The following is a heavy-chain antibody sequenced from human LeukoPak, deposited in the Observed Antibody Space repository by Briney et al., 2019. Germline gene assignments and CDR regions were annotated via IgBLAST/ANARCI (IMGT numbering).Heavy chain of an antibody. CDR3: AREGITIFAMDV. V-gene: IGHV3-64*01. CDR1: GFSFSTYA. CDR2: ISSNGVST. D-gene: IGHD3-3*01. Sequence: GGSLRLSCAASGFSFSTYAMHWVRQAPGKGLEFVSAISSNGVSTYYAISVKGRFTISRDNSKSTLYLQVGSLRAEDMAVYYCAREGITIFAMDVWGKGTTVTVFS. J-gene: IGHJ6*03.